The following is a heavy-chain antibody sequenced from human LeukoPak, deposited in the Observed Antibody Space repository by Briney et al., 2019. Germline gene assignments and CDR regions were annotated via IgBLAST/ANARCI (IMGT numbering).Heavy chain of an antibody. D-gene: IGHD6-25*01. Sequence: GGSVRLSCAASGFTFSNYWMHWVRQAPGKGLVWVSRIKSDGSTTSYADSVKGRFTISRDNAKNTLYLQMNSLRAEDTAVYYCARVGARLGAFDIWGQGTMVTASS. J-gene: IGHJ3*02. CDR1: GFTFSNYW. V-gene: IGHV3-74*01. CDR3: ARVGARLGAFDI. CDR2: IKSDGSTT.